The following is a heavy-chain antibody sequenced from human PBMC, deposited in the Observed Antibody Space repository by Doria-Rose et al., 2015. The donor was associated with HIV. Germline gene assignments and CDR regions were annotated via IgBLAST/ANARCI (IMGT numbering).Heavy chain of an antibody. CDR3: TRATYYDFWSGGDP. Sequence: VQLVQSGGGLVKPGGSLRPSCAASGFTFTNAWMSWVRQAPGKGLEWVGRIKSKADGGTTDYAAPVKGRFTISRDDSKNNFYLQMNSLKTEDTGVYYCTRATYYDFWSGGDPWGQGTLVTVSA. D-gene: IGHD3-3*01. CDR2: IKSKADGGTT. J-gene: IGHJ5*02. CDR1: GFTFTNAW. V-gene: IGHV3-15*01.